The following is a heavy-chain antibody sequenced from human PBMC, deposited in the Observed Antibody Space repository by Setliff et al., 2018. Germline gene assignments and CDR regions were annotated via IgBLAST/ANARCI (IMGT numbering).Heavy chain of an antibody. J-gene: IGHJ3*02. D-gene: IGHD2-15*01. Sequence: TLSLTCAVSGFSITNGYYWGWIRQSPGKGLEWIGYIHNSGTAYYNPSLRSRLTISVDTSKNQFSLKLNSVTAADTAVYYCARRLRESHAFHIWGQGTLVTVSS. CDR1: GFSITNGYY. V-gene: IGHV4-30-4*08. CDR3: ARRLRESHAFHI. CDR2: IHNSGTA.